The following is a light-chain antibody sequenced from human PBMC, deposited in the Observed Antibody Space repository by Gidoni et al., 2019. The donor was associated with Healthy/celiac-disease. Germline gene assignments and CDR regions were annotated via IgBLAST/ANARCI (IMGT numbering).Light chain of an antibody. CDR1: QSVSSY. J-gene: IGKJ1*01. CDR2: DAA. Sequence: EIVLTQSPATLSLSPGERATLSCRASQSVSSYLAWYQQKPGQAPRLRIYDAANRATGIPARFSGSGSGTDFTLTISSLEPEDFAVYYCQQRSNWPPTFGQXTKVEIK. CDR3: QQRSNWPPT. V-gene: IGKV3-11*01.